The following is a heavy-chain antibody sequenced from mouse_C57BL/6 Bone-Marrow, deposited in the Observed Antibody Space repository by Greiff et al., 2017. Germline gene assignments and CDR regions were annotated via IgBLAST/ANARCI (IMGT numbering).Heavy chain of an antibody. J-gene: IGHJ2*01. CDR3: ARKRTLYADY. V-gene: IGHV1-26*01. Sequence: VQLQQSGPELVKPGASVKISCKASGYTFTDYYMNWVKQSHGKSLEWIGDINPNNGGTSYNQKFKGKATLTVDKSSSTAYMELRSLTSEDSAVYYCARKRTLYADYWGQGTTLTVSS. CDR1: GYTFTDYY. D-gene: IGHD2-12*01. CDR2: INPNNGGT.